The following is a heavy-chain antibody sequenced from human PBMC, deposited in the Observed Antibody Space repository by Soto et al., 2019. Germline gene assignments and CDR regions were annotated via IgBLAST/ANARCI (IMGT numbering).Heavy chain of an antibody. CDR1: GGSISSYY. V-gene: IGHV4-59*08. CDR2: IYYSGRT. Sequence: QVQLQESGPGLVKTSGTLSLTCSVPGGSISSYYWSWLRQPPGKGLEWIGYIYYSGRTNYNPPLKSRVTISVDTSKKQSSLTLGSVTAADTAVYYCARRYSSGFDYWGQGTLVTVSS. CDR3: ARRYSSGFDY. D-gene: IGHD6-19*01. J-gene: IGHJ4*02.